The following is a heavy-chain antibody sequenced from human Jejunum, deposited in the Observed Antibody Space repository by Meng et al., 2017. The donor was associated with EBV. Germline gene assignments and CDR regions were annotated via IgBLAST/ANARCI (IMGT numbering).Heavy chain of an antibody. J-gene: IGHJ4*02. CDR1: GGTFSNYA. CDR2: IIPIFATP. Sequence: QVQLVHPGAEVKNPXXXXXVXCKXSGGTFSNYAISWVRQAPGQGLEWMGGIIPIFATPNYAQKFQDRITITADTSTTTAYMELSSLTSEDTAIYYCARWAGHCSSANCFPPLDYWGQGTLVTVSS. CDR3: ARWAGHCSSANCFPPLDY. D-gene: IGHD2-2*03. V-gene: IGHV1-69*06.